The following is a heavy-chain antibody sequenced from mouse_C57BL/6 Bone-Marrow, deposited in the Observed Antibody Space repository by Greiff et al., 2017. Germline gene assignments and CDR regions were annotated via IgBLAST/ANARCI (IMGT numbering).Heavy chain of an antibody. V-gene: IGHV1-69*01. CDR3: ARERELGPSWFAY. CDR1: GYTFTSYW. CDR2: IDPSDSYT. D-gene: IGHD4-1*01. J-gene: IGHJ3*01. Sequence: QVQLQQPGAELVMPGASVKLSCKASGYTFTSYWMHWVKQRPGQGLEWIGEIDPSDSYTNYNQKFKGKSTLTVDKSSSTAYMQLSSLTSEDSAVYYCARERELGPSWFAYWGQGTLVTVSA.